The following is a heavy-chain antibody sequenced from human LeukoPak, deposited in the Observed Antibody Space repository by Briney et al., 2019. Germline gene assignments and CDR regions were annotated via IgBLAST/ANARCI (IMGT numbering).Heavy chain of an antibody. CDR1: GFTFHDYA. CDR2: ISWNSGSI. CDR3: AKDSLPGYCSGVGCYSDHQYFGMDV. J-gene: IGHJ6*02. V-gene: IGHV3-9*01. Sequence: PGRSLRLSCAASGFTFHDYAMHWVRQAPGKGLEWVSGISWNSGSIGYSDSVKGRFTISRDNAKNSLYLQMNGLRAEDTALCYCAKDSLPGYCSGVGCYSDHQYFGMDVWGQGTTVTVSS. D-gene: IGHD2-15*01.